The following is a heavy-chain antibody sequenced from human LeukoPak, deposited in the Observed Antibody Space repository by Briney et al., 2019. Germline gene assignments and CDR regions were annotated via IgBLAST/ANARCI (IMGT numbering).Heavy chain of an antibody. CDR1: GGSISSSSYY. Sequence: PSETLSLTCTVSGGSISSSSYYWGWIRQPPGKGLEWIGSIYYSGSTYYNPSLKSRVTISVDTSKNQFSLKLSSVTAADTAVYYCARDSLLGNAFDIWGQGTMVTVSS. CDR2: IYYSGST. V-gene: IGHV4-39*07. CDR3: ARDSLLGNAFDI. J-gene: IGHJ3*02. D-gene: IGHD2-15*01.